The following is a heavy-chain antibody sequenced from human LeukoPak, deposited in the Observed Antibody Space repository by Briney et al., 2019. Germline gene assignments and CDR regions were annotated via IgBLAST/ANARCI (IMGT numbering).Heavy chain of an antibody. V-gene: IGHV4-39*01. Sequence: PSETLSLTCTVSGGSISSSSYYWGWIRQPPGKGLEWIGSIYYSGSTYYNPSLKSRVTISVDTSKNQFSLKLSSVTAADTAVYCCARRGVHSRSVDYWGQGTLVTVSS. CDR2: IYYSGST. CDR1: GGSISSSSYY. CDR3: ARRGVHSRSVDY. J-gene: IGHJ4*02. D-gene: IGHD6-13*01.